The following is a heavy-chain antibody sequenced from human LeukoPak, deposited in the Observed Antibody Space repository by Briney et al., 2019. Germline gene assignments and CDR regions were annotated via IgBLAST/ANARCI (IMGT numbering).Heavy chain of an antibody. D-gene: IGHD3-10*01. J-gene: IGHJ4*02. CDR2: VYYTGSS. Sequence: SGTLSLTCSVSGDSIRSSYWSWIRQPPGKGLEWIGYVYYTGSSYYNPSLKSRATTSIDMSKNQFSLKLTSMTAADTAVYYCAGYGSGSYYKAFDFWGQGILVTVSS. CDR1: GDSIRSSY. V-gene: IGHV4-59*01. CDR3: AGYGSGSYYKAFDF.